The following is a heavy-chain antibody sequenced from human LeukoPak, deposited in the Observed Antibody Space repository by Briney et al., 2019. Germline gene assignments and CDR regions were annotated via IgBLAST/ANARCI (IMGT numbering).Heavy chain of an antibody. J-gene: IGHJ4*02. CDR2: ISAYNGNT. D-gene: IGHD2-15*01. CDR3: ARARASLYYFDY. Sequence: ASVKVSCKASGYTFTSYGISWVRQAPGQGLEWMGWISAYNGNTNYAQKLQGRVTMTTDTSTSTAYMELRSLRSDDTAVYCCARARASLYYFDYWGQGTLVTVSS. V-gene: IGHV1-18*01. CDR1: GYTFTSYG.